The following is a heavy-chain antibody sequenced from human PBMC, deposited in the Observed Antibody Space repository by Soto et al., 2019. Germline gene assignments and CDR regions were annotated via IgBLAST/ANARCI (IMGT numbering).Heavy chain of an antibody. Sequence: SETLSLTRSVSGGTISGYYWNWLRQHAGKGLEWIGRIYSSRNTKYNPSLQSRVTMSLDTSHNQVSLRLTSVTAADTAVYYCARGQRFSDWFDPWGQGTLVTV. CDR2: IYSSRNT. J-gene: IGHJ5*02. CDR1: GGTISGYY. D-gene: IGHD3-3*01. V-gene: IGHV4-4*07. CDR3: ARGQRFSDWFDP.